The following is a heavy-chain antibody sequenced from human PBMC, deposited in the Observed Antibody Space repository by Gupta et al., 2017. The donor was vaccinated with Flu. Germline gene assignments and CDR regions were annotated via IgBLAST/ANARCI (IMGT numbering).Heavy chain of an antibody. Sequence: FTFSSDWMSWVRQAPGKGLEWVANIKQDGSEKYFVDSVKGRFTISRDNAKKSVYLQMNSLRAEDTAVYYCARDGWLSALNLWGQGTMVTVSS. V-gene: IGHV3-7*01. CDR1: FTFSSDW. J-gene: IGHJ3*01. CDR3: ARDGWLSALNL. CDR2: IKQDGSEK. D-gene: IGHD3-16*02.